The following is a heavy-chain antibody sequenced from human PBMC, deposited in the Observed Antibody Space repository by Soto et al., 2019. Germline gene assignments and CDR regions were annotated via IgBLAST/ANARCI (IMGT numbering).Heavy chain of an antibody. V-gene: IGHV3-21*01. CDR1: GFTFSSYS. Sequence: PGGSLRLSCAASGFTFSSYSMNWVRQAPGKGLEWVSSISSSSSYIYYADSVKGRFTISRDNAKNSLYLQMNSLRAEDTAVYYCARDRSRYYSDSSAHYQISDAFDIWGQGPMVTVSS. J-gene: IGHJ3*02. CDR3: ARDRSRYYSDSSAHYQISDAFDI. CDR2: ISSSSSYI. D-gene: IGHD3-22*01.